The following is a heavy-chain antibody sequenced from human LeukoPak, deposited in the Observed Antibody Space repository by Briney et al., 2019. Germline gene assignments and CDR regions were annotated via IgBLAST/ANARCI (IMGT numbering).Heavy chain of an antibody. CDR3: ARGLSDDFWSGYYAFGY. CDR1: GYTFTGYY. V-gene: IGHV1-2*02. Sequence: ASVKVSCKASGYTFTGYYMHWVRQAPGQGLEWIGWINPNSGGTNYAQKFQGRVTMTRDTSISTAYMELSRLRSDDTAVYYCARGLSDDFWSGYYAFGYWGQGTLVTVSS. D-gene: IGHD3-3*01. CDR2: INPNSGGT. J-gene: IGHJ4*02.